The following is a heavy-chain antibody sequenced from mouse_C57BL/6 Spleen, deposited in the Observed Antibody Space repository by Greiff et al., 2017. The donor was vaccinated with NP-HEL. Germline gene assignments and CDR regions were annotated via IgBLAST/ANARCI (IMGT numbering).Heavy chain of an antibody. CDR3: AKKGNSYYAMDY. V-gene: IGHV2-5*01. CDR2: IWRGGST. Sequence: VQLQQSGPGLVQPSQSLSITCTVSGFSLTSYGVHWVRQSPGKGLEWLGVIWRGGSTDYNAAFMSRLSITKDNSKSQVFFKMNSLQADDTAMYYCAKKGNSYYAMDYWGQGTSVTVSS. CDR1: GFSLTSYG. J-gene: IGHJ4*01. D-gene: IGHD2-1*01.